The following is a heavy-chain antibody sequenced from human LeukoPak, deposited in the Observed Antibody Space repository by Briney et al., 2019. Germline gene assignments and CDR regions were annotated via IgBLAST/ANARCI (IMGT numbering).Heavy chain of an antibody. CDR2: ISSGSSYI. V-gene: IGHV3-21*01. CDR3: ARGYSGYAPGAFDI. Sequence: GGSLRLSCAASGFTFSSYSMNWVRQAPGKGLEWVSSISSGSSYIYYADSVKGRFTISRDNAKNSLYLQMNSLRAEDTAVYYCARGYSGYAPGAFDIWGQGTMVTVSS. J-gene: IGHJ3*02. CDR1: GFTFSSYS. D-gene: IGHD5-12*01.